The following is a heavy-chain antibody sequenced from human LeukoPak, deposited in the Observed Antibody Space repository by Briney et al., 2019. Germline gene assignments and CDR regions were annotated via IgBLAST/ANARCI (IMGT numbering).Heavy chain of an antibody. J-gene: IGHJ4*02. CDR1: GYSFTSYW. D-gene: IGHD2-15*01. Sequence: GESLKISCKGSGYSFTSYWIGWVRQMPGKGLEWMGIIYPGDSDTRYSPSFQGQVTISADKSISTAYLQWSSLKASDTAMYYCARTRYCSGGSCYKNYFDYWGQRTLVTVSS. CDR2: IYPGDSDT. CDR3: ARTRYCSGGSCYKNYFDY. V-gene: IGHV5-51*01.